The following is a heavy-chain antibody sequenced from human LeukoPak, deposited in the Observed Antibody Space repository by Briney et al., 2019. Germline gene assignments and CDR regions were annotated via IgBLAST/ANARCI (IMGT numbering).Heavy chain of an antibody. CDR3: ARDRIAAAGTRGFDY. J-gene: IGHJ4*02. CDR1: GGSISSSSYY. Sequence: SETLSLTCTVSGGSISSSSYYWGWLRQPPGKGLEWIGSIYYSGSTYYNPSLKSRVTISVDTSKNQFSLKLSSVTAADTAVYYCARDRIAAAGTRGFDYWGQGTLVTVSS. V-gene: IGHV4-39*07. CDR2: IYYSGST. D-gene: IGHD6-13*01.